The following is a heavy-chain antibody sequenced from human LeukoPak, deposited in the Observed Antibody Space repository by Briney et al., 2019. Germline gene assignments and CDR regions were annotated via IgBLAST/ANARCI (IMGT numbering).Heavy chain of an antibody. CDR1: GFMFGTFT. CDR2: ITNSGIYK. V-gene: IGHV3-21*06. J-gene: IGHJ4*02. D-gene: IGHD3-3*01. Sequence: GGSLRLSCAASGFMFGTFTMHWVRQAPGKGLEWVSSITNSGIYKNYADTVKGRFTVSRDNATNSLYLQMNRLRVEDTAVYYCVRPFDFWSGVRGVDYWGEGTLVTVSS. CDR3: VRPFDFWSGVRGVDY.